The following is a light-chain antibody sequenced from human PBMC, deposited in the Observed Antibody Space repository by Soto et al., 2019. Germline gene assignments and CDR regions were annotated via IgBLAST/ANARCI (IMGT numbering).Light chain of an antibody. CDR2: WND. CDR1: SSNVGTNY. J-gene: IGLJ3*02. V-gene: IGLV1-47*01. Sequence: QSVLTQPLSVSGTPGQRVTISCSGSSSNVGTNYVHWYQHLPAAAPTLLIYWNDRRPSGVSDRCSSSKSGTSAALAISEPQSEDEADYYCATWDDDLSGRLVFGGGTKLTVL. CDR3: ATWDDDLSGRLV.